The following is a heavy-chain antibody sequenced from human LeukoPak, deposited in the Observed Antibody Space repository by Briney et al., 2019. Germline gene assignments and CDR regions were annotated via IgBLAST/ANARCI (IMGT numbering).Heavy chain of an antibody. CDR2: IYTSGST. D-gene: IGHD2-15*01. J-gene: IGHJ4*02. Sequence: SETLSLTCTVSGGSISSYYWSWIRQPAGKGLEWIGRIYTSGSTNYNPSLKSRVTISVDTSKNQFSLKLSSVTAADTAVYYCARRGVVVVVAATGSPFDYWGQGTLVTVSS. CDR1: GGSISSYY. V-gene: IGHV4-4*07. CDR3: ARRGVVVVVAATGSPFDY.